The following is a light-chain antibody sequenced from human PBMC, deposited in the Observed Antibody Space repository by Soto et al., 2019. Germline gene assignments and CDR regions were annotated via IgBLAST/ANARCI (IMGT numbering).Light chain of an antibody. Sequence: QAVATQEPSLTVSPGGTVTLTCASNTGAVTSDSFPNWLQQKPGQAPTSLIYSTNNRHSRTPARFSGSLLGGKAALTLSGVQPEDEADYYCLLYFGDDQVFGGGTKLTVL. CDR2: STN. CDR3: LLYFGDDQV. J-gene: IGLJ3*02. V-gene: IGLV7-43*01. CDR1: TGAVTSDSF.